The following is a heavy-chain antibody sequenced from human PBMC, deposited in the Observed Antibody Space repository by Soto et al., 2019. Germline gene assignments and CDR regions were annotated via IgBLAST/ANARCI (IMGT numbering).Heavy chain of an antibody. D-gene: IGHD6-19*01. CDR3: AKPISSGWFVALDY. V-gene: IGHV3-30*18. Sequence: QVQLVESGGGVVQPGRSLRLSCAASGFTFSSYGMHWVRQAPGKGLEWVAVISYDGSNKYYADSVKGLFTISRDNSKNTLYLQMNSLRAEDTAVYYCAKPISSGWFVALDYWCQGSLVTVSS. CDR2: ISYDGSNK. CDR1: GFTFSSYG. J-gene: IGHJ4*02.